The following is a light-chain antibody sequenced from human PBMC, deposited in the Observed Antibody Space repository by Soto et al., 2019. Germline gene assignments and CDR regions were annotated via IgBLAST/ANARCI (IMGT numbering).Light chain of an antibody. CDR1: QSVSSSY. CDR3: QQRSNWLT. J-gene: IGKJ4*01. CDR2: DAS. Sequence: VMTQSPDTLSASPGERVSLSCRASQSVSSSYLAWYQQKPGQAPRLLIYDASNRATGIPARFSGSGSGTDFTLTISSLEPEDFAVYYCQQRSNWLTFGGGTKVDI. V-gene: IGKV3D-20*02.